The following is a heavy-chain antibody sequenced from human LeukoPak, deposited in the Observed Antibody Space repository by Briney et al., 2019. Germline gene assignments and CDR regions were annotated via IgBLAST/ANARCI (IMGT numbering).Heavy chain of an antibody. Sequence: PGGSLRLSCAASGFTFSSYGMHWVRQAPGKGLEWVAFIRYDGSNKYYADSVKGRFTISRDNSKNTLYLQMNSLRAEDTAVYYCAKGRFPDSSSSFLYYFDYWGQGTLVTVSS. V-gene: IGHV3-30*02. CDR1: GFTFSSYG. CDR3: AKGRFPDSSSSFLYYFDY. D-gene: IGHD6-6*01. J-gene: IGHJ4*02. CDR2: IRYDGSNK.